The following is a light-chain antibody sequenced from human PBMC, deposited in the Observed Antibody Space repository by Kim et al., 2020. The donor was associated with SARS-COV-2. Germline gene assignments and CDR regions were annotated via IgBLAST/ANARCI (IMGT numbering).Light chain of an antibody. CDR1: QSVLHSSNNKNY. Sequence: DIVMTQSPDSLAVSLGERATINCKSSQSVLHSSNNKNYLAWYQQKPGQPPKVLIYWASTRESGVPDRFSGSGSGTDFTLTISSLQAEDVAVYYCQQYYSIPLTFGGGTKVDIK. CDR2: WAS. J-gene: IGKJ4*01. V-gene: IGKV4-1*01. CDR3: QQYYSIPLT.